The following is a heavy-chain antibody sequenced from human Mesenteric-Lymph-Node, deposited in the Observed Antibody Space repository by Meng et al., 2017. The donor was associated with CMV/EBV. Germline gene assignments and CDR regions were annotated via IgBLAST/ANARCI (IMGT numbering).Heavy chain of an antibody. Sequence: FTFSTYGMHWVRQAPGKGLEWVSIIWYDGSNKYYADSVKGRFTISRDNSENRLYLQMNSLRAEDTGVYYCARDRGSNSWYSGGWFDTWGQGTLVTVSS. CDR2: IWYDGSNK. CDR1: FTFSTYG. J-gene: IGHJ5*02. CDR3: ARDRGSNSWYSGGWFDT. D-gene: IGHD6-13*01. V-gene: IGHV3-33*01.